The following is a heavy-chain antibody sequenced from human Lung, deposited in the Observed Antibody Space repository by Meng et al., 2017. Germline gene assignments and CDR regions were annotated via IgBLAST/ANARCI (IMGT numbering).Heavy chain of an antibody. J-gene: IGHJ4*02. CDR1: WAFSVYY. CDR3: ARGPTTMAHDFDY. V-gene: IGHV4-34*01. Sequence: GVLEPSVALSCTSVVLCWAFSVYYWSWIRQPPGKGLEGIGEINHRGSTSYNPSLESRATISVDMSQNNLSLKLSSVTAADSAVYYCARGPTTMAHDFDYWGQGTLVTVSS. CDR2: INHRGST. D-gene: IGHD4-11*01.